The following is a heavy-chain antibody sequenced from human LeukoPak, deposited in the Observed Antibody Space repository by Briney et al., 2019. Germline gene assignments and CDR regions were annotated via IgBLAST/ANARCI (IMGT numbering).Heavy chain of an antibody. V-gene: IGHV3-23*01. CDR3: AKDLSGYITMAGGFDY. J-gene: IGHJ4*02. CDR2: ISGSGGST. D-gene: IGHD3-10*02. CDR1: GFTFSSYA. Sequence: GGSLRLSCAASGFTFSSYAMSWVRQAPGKGLEWVSAISGSGGSTYYADSVKGRFTISRDNSKNTLYLQMNSLRAEDTAVYYCAKDLSGYITMAGGFDYWGQGTLVTVSS.